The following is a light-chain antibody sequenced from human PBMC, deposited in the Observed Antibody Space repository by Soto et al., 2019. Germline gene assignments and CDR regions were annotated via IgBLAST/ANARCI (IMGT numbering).Light chain of an antibody. CDR2: DAS. CDR1: QSISSW. CDR3: QQYNSYSMYT. Sequence: DIQMTQSPSTLSASVGDRVTITCRASQSISSWLAWYQQKPGKAPKLLIYDASSLESGGPSRFSGSGSGTEFTLTISSLQPDDFATYYCQQYNSYSMYTVGQGTKLEIK. J-gene: IGKJ2*01. V-gene: IGKV1-5*01.